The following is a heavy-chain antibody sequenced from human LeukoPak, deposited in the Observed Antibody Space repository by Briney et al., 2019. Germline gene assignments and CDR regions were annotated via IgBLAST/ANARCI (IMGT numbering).Heavy chain of an antibody. Sequence: LPLSCPASGWSFSSYGMHWVRQAAGRGLDGVDVIWYDGSNKYYADVVKGRFTIPRDNSKHTLYLQMNRLRAEDTAVYYCAREVVVVSTYLDYWGQGTLVTVSS. CDR2: IWYDGSNK. V-gene: IGHV3-33*01. CDR1: GWSFSSYG. J-gene: IGHJ4*02. D-gene: IGHD3-22*01. CDR3: AREVVVVSTYLDY.